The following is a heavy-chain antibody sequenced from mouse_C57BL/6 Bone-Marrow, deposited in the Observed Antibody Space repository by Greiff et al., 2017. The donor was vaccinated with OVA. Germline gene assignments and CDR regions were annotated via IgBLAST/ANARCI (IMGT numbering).Heavy chain of an antibody. J-gene: IGHJ2*01. CDR3: ARNYDYDGEAYYFDY. V-gene: IGHV1-72*01. CDR2: IDPNSGGT. CDR1: GYTFTSYW. D-gene: IGHD2-4*01. Sequence: QVQLKQPGAELVKPGASVKLSCKASGYTFTSYWMHWVKQRPGRGLEWIGRIDPNSGGTKYHEKFKSKATLTVDKPSSTAYMQLSSLTSEDSAGYYGARNYDYDGEAYYFDYWGQGTTLTVSS.